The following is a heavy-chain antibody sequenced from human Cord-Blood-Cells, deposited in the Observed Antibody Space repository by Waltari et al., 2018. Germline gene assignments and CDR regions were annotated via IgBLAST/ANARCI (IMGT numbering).Heavy chain of an antibody. D-gene: IGHD3-9*01. CDR1: GGSFSGYS. CDR3: ARTGYYDILTGYYFDY. V-gene: IGHV4-34*01. J-gene: IGHJ4*02. Sequence: QVQLQQWGAGLLKPSETLSLTCAVYGGSFSGYSWSWIRPPPGKGLEWIGEINHSGSTNYNPSLKSRVTISVDTSKNQFSLKLSSVTAADTAVYYCARTGYYDILTGYYFDYWGQGTLVTVSS. CDR2: INHSGST.